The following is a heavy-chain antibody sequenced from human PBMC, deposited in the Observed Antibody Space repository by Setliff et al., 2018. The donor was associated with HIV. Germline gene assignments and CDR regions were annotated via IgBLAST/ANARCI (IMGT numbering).Heavy chain of an antibody. J-gene: IGHJ5*02. V-gene: IGHV4-34*01. D-gene: IGHD4-4*01. CDR2: IDHSGST. CDR1: DGSFSGYY. Sequence: SETLSLTCAVYDGSFSGYYWSWIRQPPGKGLEWIGEIDHSGSTNYNPSLKSRVTISVDTSKKQFSLRLSSVTAADTAVYYCARGPKISVTYSNYARDNWFDPWGQGTLVTVSS. CDR3: ARGPKISVTYSNYARDNWFDP.